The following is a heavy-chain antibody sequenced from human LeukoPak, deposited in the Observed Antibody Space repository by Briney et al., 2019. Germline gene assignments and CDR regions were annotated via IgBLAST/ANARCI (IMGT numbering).Heavy chain of an antibody. J-gene: IGHJ4*02. CDR2: IIPTFGTA. Sequence: SVKVSCKASGGTFSSYAISWVRQAPGQGLEWMGGIIPTFGTANYAQKFQGRVTITADESTSTAYMELSSLRSEDTAVYYCAISYYYDSSGYYRSFDYWGQGTLVTVSS. CDR3: AISYYYDSSGYYRSFDY. V-gene: IGHV1-69*13. CDR1: GGTFSSYA. D-gene: IGHD3-22*01.